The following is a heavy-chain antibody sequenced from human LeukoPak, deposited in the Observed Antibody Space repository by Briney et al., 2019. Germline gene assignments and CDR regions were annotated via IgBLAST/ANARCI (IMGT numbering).Heavy chain of an antibody. Sequence: PGGSLRLSCAASGFSFRNYWMSWVRQAPGKGLEWVANINPDGSEKYYVDSVKGRFTISRDNAKNSLCLQMDSLRAEDTAVYYCARRYCSGGSCYPLGYWGQGTLVTVSS. D-gene: IGHD2-15*01. J-gene: IGHJ4*02. CDR2: INPDGSEK. CDR3: ARRYCSGGSCYPLGY. V-gene: IGHV3-7*01. CDR1: GFSFRNYW.